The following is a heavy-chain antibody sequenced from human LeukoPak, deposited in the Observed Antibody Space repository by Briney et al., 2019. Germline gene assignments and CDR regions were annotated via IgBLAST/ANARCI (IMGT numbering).Heavy chain of an antibody. Sequence: GRSLRLSCAASGFTFGDYAMHWVRQAPGKGLEWVSGISWNSGSIGYADSVKGRFTISRDNAKNSLYLQMNSLRAEDTALYYCAKDSSSSSWSGAFDIWGQGTMVTVSS. J-gene: IGHJ3*02. CDR2: ISWNSGSI. V-gene: IGHV3-9*01. CDR1: GFTFGDYA. CDR3: AKDSSSSSWSGAFDI. D-gene: IGHD6-13*01.